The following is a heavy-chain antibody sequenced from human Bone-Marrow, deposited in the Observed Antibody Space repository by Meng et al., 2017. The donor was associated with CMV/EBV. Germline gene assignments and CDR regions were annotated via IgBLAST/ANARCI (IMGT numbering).Heavy chain of an antibody. CDR1: GFTFSNFW. V-gene: IGHV3-7*01. J-gene: IGHJ6*02. CDR3: ARDPSSTVTNDV. CDR2: IKHDGTKE. Sequence: GGSLRLSCEAFGFTFSNFWMSWVRQAPGKGLEWVANIKHDGTKEHYVASVKGRFTISRDNAKNSLSLQMNSVRAEDTAVYYCARDPSSTVTNDVWGQGTTVTVSS. D-gene: IGHD4-17*01.